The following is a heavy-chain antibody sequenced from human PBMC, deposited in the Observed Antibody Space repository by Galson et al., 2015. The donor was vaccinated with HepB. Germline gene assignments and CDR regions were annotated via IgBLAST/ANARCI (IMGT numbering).Heavy chain of an antibody. CDR2: ISYDGSNK. J-gene: IGHJ4*02. Sequence: SLRLSCAASGFTFSSYAMHWVRQAPGKGLEWVAVISYDGSNKYYADSVKGRFTISRDNSKNTLYLQMNSLRAEDTAVYYCARDTRFGFDYWGQGTLVTVSS. V-gene: IGHV3-30-3*01. CDR3: ARDTRFGFDY. D-gene: IGHD3-3*01. CDR1: GFTFSSYA.